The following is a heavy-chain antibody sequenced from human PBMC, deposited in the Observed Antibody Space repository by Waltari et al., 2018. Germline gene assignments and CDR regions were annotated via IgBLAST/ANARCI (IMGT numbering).Heavy chain of an antibody. Sequence: QVQLVQSGAEVKKPGASVKISCKTSEYTFNSSYIHWVRQAPGQGLEWMGIINPSGGSTIYDQKFQGRVTMTRDTSTSTVYMELSSLRSEDTAVYYCALDTGALWMDVWGQGTTVTVSS. CDR2: INPSGGST. J-gene: IGHJ6*02. V-gene: IGHV1-46*02. D-gene: IGHD2-21*01. CDR1: EYTFNSSY. CDR3: ALDTGALWMDV.